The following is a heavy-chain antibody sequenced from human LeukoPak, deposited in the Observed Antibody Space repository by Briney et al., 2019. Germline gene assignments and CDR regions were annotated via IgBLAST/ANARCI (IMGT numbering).Heavy chain of an antibody. D-gene: IGHD3-10*01. CDR2: MNPNSGNT. Sequence: ASVKVSCKASGYTFTSYDINWVRQATGQGLEWMGWMNPNSGNTGYAQKFQGRVTMTRNTSISTAYMELSSLRSEDTAVYYCARDPSYGSGTYFNLDYWGQGTLVTVSS. V-gene: IGHV1-8*01. CDR1: GYTFTSYD. J-gene: IGHJ4*02. CDR3: ARDPSYGSGTYFNLDY.